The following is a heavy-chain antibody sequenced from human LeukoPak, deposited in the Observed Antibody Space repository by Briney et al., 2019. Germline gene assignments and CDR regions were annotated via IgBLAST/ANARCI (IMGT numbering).Heavy chain of an antibody. CDR1: GFTFSSYG. CDR3: ARGLSGDAFDI. J-gene: IGHJ3*02. V-gene: IGHV3-33*01. CDR2: IWYDGSNK. Sequence: GGSRRLSCAASGFTFSSYGMHWVRQAPGKGLEWVAVIWYDGSNKYYADSVKGRFTISRDNSKNTLYLQMNSLRAEDTAVYYCARGLSGDAFDIWGQGTMVTVSS. D-gene: IGHD1-26*01.